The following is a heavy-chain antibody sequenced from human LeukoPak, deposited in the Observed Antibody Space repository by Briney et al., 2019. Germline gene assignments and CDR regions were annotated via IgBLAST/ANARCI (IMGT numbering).Heavy chain of an antibody. CDR2: IYYSGST. D-gene: IGHD1-26*01. Sequence: SETLSLTCTVSGGFISSYYWSWIRQPPGKGLEWIGYIYYSGSTNYNPSLKSRVTISVDTSKNQFSLKLSSVTAADTAVYYCARARGITPPRFDYWGQGTLVTVSS. J-gene: IGHJ4*02. CDR3: ARARGITPPRFDY. V-gene: IGHV4-59*01. CDR1: GGFISSYY.